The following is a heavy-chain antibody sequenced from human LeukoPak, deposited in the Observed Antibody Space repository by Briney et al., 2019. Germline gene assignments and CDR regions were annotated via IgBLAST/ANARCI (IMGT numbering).Heavy chain of an antibody. D-gene: IGHD2-15*01. V-gene: IGHV4-31*03. J-gene: IGHJ4*02. Sequence: SETLSLTCTVSGGSISSGGYYWSWIRQHPGKGLEWIGYIYYSGSTYYNPSLKSRVTISVDTSKNQFSLKLSSVTVADTAVYYCARDLPGRGSGGIGYWGQGTLVTVSS. CDR2: IYYSGST. CDR3: ARDLPGRGSGGIGY. CDR1: GGSISSGGYY.